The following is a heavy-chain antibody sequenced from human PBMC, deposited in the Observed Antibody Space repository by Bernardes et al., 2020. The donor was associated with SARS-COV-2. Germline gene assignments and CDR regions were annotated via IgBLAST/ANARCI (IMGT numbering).Heavy chain of an antibody. CDR3: ATREPDFDWFRDYYYYGMDV. J-gene: IGHJ6*02. D-gene: IGHD3-9*01. Sequence: ASVKVSCKASGYTFTSYAMNWVRQAPGQGLEWMGWINTNTGNPTYAQGFTGRFVFSLDTSVSTAYLQISSLKAEDTAVYYCATREPDFDWFRDYYYYGMDVWGQGTTVTVSS. CDR2: INTNTGNP. CDR1: GYTFTSYA. V-gene: IGHV7-4-1*02.